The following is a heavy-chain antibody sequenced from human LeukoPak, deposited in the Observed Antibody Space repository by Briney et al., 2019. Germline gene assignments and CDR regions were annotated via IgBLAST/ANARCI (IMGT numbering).Heavy chain of an antibody. CDR3: AKTNPLGY. V-gene: IGHV3-30*02. CDR2: IRYDGGNK. D-gene: IGHD3-16*01. Sequence: GGSLRLSCAASGFTFSSYGMHWVRQAPGKGLEWVAFIRYDGGNKYYADSVKGRFTISRDNSKNTLYLQMNSLRAEDTAVYYCAKTNPLGYWGQGTLVTVSS. CDR1: GFTFSSYG. J-gene: IGHJ4*02.